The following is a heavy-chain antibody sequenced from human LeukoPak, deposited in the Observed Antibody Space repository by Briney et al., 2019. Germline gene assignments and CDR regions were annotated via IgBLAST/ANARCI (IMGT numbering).Heavy chain of an antibody. CDR2: IIPILGIA. Sequence: SVKVSCKASGGTFSSDAISWVRQAPGQGLEWMGRIIPILGIANYAHKFQGRVTITAGKSTSIAYMELSSLRSEDTAVYYCARSGDEDTAMSIDYWGQGTLVTVSS. CDR1: GGTFSSDA. D-gene: IGHD5-18*01. CDR3: ARSGDEDTAMSIDY. V-gene: IGHV1-69*04. J-gene: IGHJ4*02.